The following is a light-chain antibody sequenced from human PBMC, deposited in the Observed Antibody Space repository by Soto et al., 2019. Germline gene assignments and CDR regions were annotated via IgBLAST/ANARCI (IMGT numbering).Light chain of an antibody. Sequence: QTVVTQSSSASASLGSSVKLTCTLSSGHSSYIIAWHQQQPGKAPRYLMKLEGSGSYNKGSGVPDRFSGSSSGADRYITITNRHFEDEADYYCETWDSNTRVFGGGTKLTVL. CDR1: SGHSSYI. V-gene: IGLV4-60*02. CDR2: LEGSGSY. J-gene: IGLJ3*02. CDR3: ETWDSNTRV.